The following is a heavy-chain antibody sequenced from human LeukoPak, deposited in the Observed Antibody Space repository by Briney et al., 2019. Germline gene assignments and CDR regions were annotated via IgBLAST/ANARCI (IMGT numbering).Heavy chain of an antibody. J-gene: IGHJ4*02. V-gene: IGHV3-30-3*01. Sequence: PGGSLRLSCAASGFTFSSYAMHWVRQAPGKGLEWVAVISYDGSNKYYADSVKGRFTISRDNSKNTPYLQMNSLRAEDTAVYYCAREAVAGTCGIGGPFDYWGQGTLVTVSS. CDR2: ISYDGSNK. CDR1: GFTFSSYA. CDR3: AREAVAGTCGIGGPFDY. D-gene: IGHD6-19*01.